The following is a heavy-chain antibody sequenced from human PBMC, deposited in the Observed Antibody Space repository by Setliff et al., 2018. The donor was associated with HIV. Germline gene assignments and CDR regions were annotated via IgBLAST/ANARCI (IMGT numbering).Heavy chain of an antibody. CDR2: INPNSGGT. CDR3: ARDHCSSSGCYEYPYYGMDV. Sequence: ASVKVSCKASGYTFTGYYMHGVRQAPGQGLEWMGWINPNSGGTTYAQKVQGRVTMTRDTSLSTAYMEVSRLRSDDTAVYYCARDHCSSSGCYEYPYYGMDVWGQGTTVTVSS. D-gene: IGHD2-2*01. V-gene: IGHV1-2*02. CDR1: GYTFTGYY. J-gene: IGHJ6*02.